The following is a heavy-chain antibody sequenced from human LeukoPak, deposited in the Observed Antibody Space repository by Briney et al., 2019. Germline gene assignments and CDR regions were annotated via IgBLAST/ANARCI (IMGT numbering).Heavy chain of an antibody. CDR2: ISWDGGST. CDR1: GFTFNDYA. D-gene: IGHD3-22*01. Sequence: QTGGSLRLSCAASGFTFNDYAMHWVRQAPGKGLEFVSLISWDGGSTYYADSEKGRFTISRDNSNNSLYLQMNSLRAEDTALYSCAKVRSYDNNGYYDYWGQGTLVTVSS. V-gene: IGHV3-43D*04. J-gene: IGHJ4*02. CDR3: AKVRSYDNNGYYDY.